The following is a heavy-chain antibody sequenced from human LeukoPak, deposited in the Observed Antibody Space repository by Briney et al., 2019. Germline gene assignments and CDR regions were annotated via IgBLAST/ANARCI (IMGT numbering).Heavy chain of an antibody. CDR1: GFTFSSYA. D-gene: IGHD1-26*01. V-gene: IGHV3-30*04. J-gene: IGHJ6*02. Sequence: GGSLRLSCAASGFTFSSYAMHWVRQAPGKGLEWVAVISYDGSNKYYADSVKGRFTISRDNSKNTLYLQMNSLRAEDTAVYYCARDFKEWERGWGGYYYYYGMDVWGQGTTVTVSS. CDR3: ARDFKEWERGWGGYYYYYGMDV. CDR2: ISYDGSNK.